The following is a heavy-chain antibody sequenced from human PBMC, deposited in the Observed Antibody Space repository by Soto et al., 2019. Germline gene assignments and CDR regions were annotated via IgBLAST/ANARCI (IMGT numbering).Heavy chain of an antibody. V-gene: IGHV1-18*01. J-gene: IGHJ4*02. CDR2: INTDSGKP. D-gene: IGHD2-21*02. CDR1: RDGYNSCC. CDR3: GRKKCIGVFYCFDN. Sequence: GTPVELTCKVCRDGYNSCCSTWLRHSNGQGLEWMGWINTDSGKPNYAQKFQGRVTLTRDTSTGTVYMEMRSLTLDATAVYFSGRKKCIGVFYCFDNWAQGPPVTGSS.